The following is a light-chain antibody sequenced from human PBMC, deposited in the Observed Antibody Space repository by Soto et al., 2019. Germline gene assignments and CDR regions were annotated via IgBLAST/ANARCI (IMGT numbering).Light chain of an antibody. CDR3: QTWGTGIVV. Sequence: QLVLTQSPSASASLGASVKLTCTLSSGHSSYAIAWHQQQPEKGPRYLMKLNSDGSHSKGDGIPDRFSGSSSGAERYLTIARLQSEDEAAYYCQTWGTGIVVFGGGTKLTVL. V-gene: IGLV4-69*01. CDR2: LNSDGSH. J-gene: IGLJ2*01. CDR1: SGHSSYA.